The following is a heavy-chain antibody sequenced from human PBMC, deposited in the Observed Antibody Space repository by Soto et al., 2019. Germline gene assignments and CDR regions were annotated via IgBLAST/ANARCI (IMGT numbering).Heavy chain of an antibody. CDR2: INHSGST. CDR1: GGSFSGYY. CDR3: ARGRRTVSFLDV. D-gene: IGHD2-15*01. Sequence: ETLSLTCAVYGGSFSGYYWSWIRQPPGKGLEWIGEINHSGSTNYNPSLKSRVTISVDTSKNQFSLKLSSVTAADTAVYYCARGRRTVSFLDVWGKGTTVTVSS. V-gene: IGHV4-34*01. J-gene: IGHJ6*04.